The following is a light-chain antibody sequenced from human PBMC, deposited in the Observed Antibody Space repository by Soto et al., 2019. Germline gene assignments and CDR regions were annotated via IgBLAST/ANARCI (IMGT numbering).Light chain of an antibody. Sequence: QSVLSQPASVSGSPGQSITISCTGTSSDVGGYDFVSWYQHPPGKAPKLIIFEVNDRPSGVSDRFSGSKSGNTASLTISGLRAEDEADYYCCSYAGSYTFYVFGTGTKVTVL. J-gene: IGLJ1*01. V-gene: IGLV2-14*01. CDR1: SSDVGGYDF. CDR2: EVN. CDR3: CSYAGSYTFYV.